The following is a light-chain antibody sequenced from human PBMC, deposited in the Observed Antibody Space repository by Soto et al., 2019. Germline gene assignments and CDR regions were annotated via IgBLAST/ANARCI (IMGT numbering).Light chain of an antibody. CDR1: QSIRSY. Sequence: DIQMTQSPSSLSASVGDRVTITCRASQSIRSYLNWYQQKPGKAPKLLIYAASSLQTGVPSRFSGSESETDFTLTISSLQPEDFANYSCQQSYSTTWTFGQGTKVEIK. CDR2: AAS. V-gene: IGKV1-39*01. J-gene: IGKJ1*01. CDR3: QQSYSTTWT.